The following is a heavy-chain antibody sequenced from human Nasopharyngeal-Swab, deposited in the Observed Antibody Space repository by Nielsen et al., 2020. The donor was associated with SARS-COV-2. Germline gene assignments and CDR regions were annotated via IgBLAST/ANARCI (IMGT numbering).Heavy chain of an antibody. D-gene: IGHD6-19*01. J-gene: IGHJ4*02. CDR2: ISYDGSNK. V-gene: IGHV3-30*18. Sequence: VRQAPGKGLEWVAVISYDGSNKYYADSVKGRFTISRDNSKNTLYLQMNSLRAEDTAVYYCAKDFHPLLIAVAATRGCYFDYWGQGTLVTVS. CDR3: AKDFHPLLIAVAATRGCYFDY.